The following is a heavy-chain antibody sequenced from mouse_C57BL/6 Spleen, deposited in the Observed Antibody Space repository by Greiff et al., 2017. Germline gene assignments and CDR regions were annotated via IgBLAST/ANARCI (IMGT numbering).Heavy chain of an antibody. CDR2: IDPENGDT. V-gene: IGHV14-4*01. J-gene: IGHJ1*03. CDR3: TTTIVTTGWYFDV. D-gene: IGHD2-5*01. CDR1: GFNIKDDY. Sequence: EVQLQQSGAELVRPGASVKLSCTASGFNIKDDYMHWVKQRPEQGLEWIGWIDPENGDTEYASKFQGKATITADTSSNTAYLQLSSLTSEDTAVYYCTTTIVTTGWYFDVWGTGTTVTVSS.